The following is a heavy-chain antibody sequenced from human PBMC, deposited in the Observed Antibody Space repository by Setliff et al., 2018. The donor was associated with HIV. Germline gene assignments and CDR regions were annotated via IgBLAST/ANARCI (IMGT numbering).Heavy chain of an antibody. D-gene: IGHD3-3*02. J-gene: IGHJ3*01. CDR2: VYFTGDA. CDR3: VRHISPVDAFDV. Sequence: PSETLSLTCAVSGASINTINHLWDWIRQPPGKGLEWIGSVYFTGDAYYNPSLKSRVTLSVDTSKNLFSLELRSVTAADTAVYYCVRHISPVDAFDVWGQGTMVTISS. CDR1: GASINTINHL. V-gene: IGHV4-39*01.